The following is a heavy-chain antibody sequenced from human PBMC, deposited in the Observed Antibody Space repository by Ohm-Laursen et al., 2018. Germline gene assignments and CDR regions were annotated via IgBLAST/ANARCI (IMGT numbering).Heavy chain of an antibody. CDR1: GFTFSSYA. J-gene: IGHJ3*02. V-gene: IGHV3-23*01. CDR2: ISGSGGRT. CDR3: AKVYYCSGGSCYSWELTNGFDI. Sequence: SLRLSCSAPGFTFSSYAMTWVRQAPGKGLEWVSAISGSGGRTYHADSVKGRFTISRDNSKNSLYLQMNSLRAEDTAVYYCAKVYYCSGGSCYSWELTNGFDIWGQGTMVTVSS. D-gene: IGHD2-15*01.